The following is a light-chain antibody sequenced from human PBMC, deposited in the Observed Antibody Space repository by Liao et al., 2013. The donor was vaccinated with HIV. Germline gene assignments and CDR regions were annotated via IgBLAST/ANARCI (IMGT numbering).Light chain of an antibody. V-gene: IGLV3-1*01. CDR1: QMGDKY. CDR2: QDA. CDR3: QAWDSSTEVL. Sequence: SYELTQPPSVSVSPGQTASITCSGPQMGDKYVSWYQQRPGQSPLLVIYQDAKRPSGIPERFSGSNSGNTATLTISGAQTMDEADYYCQAWDSSTEVLFGGGTKLTVL. J-gene: IGLJ2*01.